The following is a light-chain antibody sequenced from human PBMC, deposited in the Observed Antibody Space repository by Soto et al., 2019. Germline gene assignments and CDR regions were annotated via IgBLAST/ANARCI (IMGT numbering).Light chain of an antibody. CDR3: SSYAGSNKVV. CDR2: EVS. CDR1: SSDVGGYNY. J-gene: IGLJ2*01. V-gene: IGLV2-8*01. Sequence: QSALTQPPSASGSPGQSVTISCTGTSSDVGGYNYVSWYQQHPGKAPKLMIYEVSKRPSGVPDRFSGSKSGNTASLTVSRLQAEDEADYYCSSYAGSNKVVFGGGTKLTVL.